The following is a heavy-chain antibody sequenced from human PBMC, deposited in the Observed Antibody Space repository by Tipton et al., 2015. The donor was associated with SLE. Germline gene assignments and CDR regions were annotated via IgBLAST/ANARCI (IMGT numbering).Heavy chain of an antibody. J-gene: IGHJ4*02. D-gene: IGHD5-18*01. V-gene: IGHV4-31*03. Sequence: LRISCTVSGGSISSGGYYWSWIRQHPGKGLEWIGYIYYSGSTYYNPSLKSRVTISVDTSKNQFSLKLSSVTAADTAVYYCARRGQLGNLDYWSQGTLVTVSS. CDR2: IYYSGST. CDR1: GGSISSGGYY. CDR3: ARRGQLGNLDY.